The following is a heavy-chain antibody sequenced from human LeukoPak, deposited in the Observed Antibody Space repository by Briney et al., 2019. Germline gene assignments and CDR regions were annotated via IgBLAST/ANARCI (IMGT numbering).Heavy chain of an antibody. CDR2: ISGSGGST. CDR1: GFTFSSYA. CDR3: AISRPYYDFWSGYYNEDYYYYMDV. D-gene: IGHD3-3*01. V-gene: IGHV3-23*01. Sequence: GGSLRLSCAASGFTFSSYAMSWVRQAPGKGLEWVSAISGSGGSTYYADSVKGRFTISRDNSKNTLYLQMNSMRAEDTAVYYCAISRPYYDFWSGYYNEDYYYYMDVWGKGTTVTVSS. J-gene: IGHJ6*03.